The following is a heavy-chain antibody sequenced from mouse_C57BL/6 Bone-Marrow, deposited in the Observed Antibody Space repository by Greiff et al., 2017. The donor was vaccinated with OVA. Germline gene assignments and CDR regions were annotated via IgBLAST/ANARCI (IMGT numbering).Heavy chain of an antibody. V-gene: IGHV1-4*01. Sequence: VQLQQSGAELARPGASVKMSCKASGYTFTSYTMHWVKQRPGQGLEWIGYINPSSGYTKYNQKFKDKATLTADKSASTAYMQLSSLTSEDSAVYYCARWGYELAYWGQGTLVTVSA. CDR3: ARWGYELAY. CDR2: INPSSGYT. J-gene: IGHJ3*01. D-gene: IGHD2-10*02. CDR1: GYTFTSYT.